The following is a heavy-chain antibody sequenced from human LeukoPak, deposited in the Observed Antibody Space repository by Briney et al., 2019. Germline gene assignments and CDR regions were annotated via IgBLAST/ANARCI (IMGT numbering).Heavy chain of an antibody. CDR2: IDPTDSYT. J-gene: IGHJ4*02. CDR1: GYSFTNYW. V-gene: IGHV5-10-1*01. CDR3: GRRFYGDYAYDF. D-gene: IGHD4-17*01. Sequence: GESLRISCTGSGYSFTNYWITWVRQMPGKGLEWVGRIDPTDSYTNYSPSFQGHVTISVDESSSTAYLQWSSLKASDTAMYYCGRRFYGDYAYDFWGQGTLVTVSS.